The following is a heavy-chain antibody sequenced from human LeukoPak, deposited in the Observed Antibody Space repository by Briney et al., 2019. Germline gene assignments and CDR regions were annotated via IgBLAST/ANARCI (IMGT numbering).Heavy chain of an antibody. CDR3: ARVIERQWLIPSYYYYGMDV. J-gene: IGHJ6*02. Sequence: GGSLRLSCAASGFTFSSYSMNWVRQAPGKGLEWVSSISSSSSYIYYADSVKGRFTISRDNAKNSLYLQMNSLRAEDTAVYYCARVIERQWLIPSYYYYGMDVWGQGTTATVSS. D-gene: IGHD6-19*01. CDR1: GFTFSSYS. CDR2: ISSSSSYI. V-gene: IGHV3-21*01.